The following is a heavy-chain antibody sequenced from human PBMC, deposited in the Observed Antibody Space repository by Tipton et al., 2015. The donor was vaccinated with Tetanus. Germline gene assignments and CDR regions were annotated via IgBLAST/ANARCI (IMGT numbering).Heavy chain of an antibody. CDR3: AREDGGPTLDYFDP. D-gene: IGHD3-16*01. Sequence: SLRLSCAASGFTFTRYAMHWVRQAQGKGLEWVAVITFDGSTKYYGDSVKGRFTLSRDNSQNTLYLQMNSLKVEDTAVYYCAREDGGPTLDYFDPWGQGALVIVSS. V-gene: IGHV3-30-3*01. CDR1: GFTFTRYA. J-gene: IGHJ4*02. CDR2: ITFDGSTK.